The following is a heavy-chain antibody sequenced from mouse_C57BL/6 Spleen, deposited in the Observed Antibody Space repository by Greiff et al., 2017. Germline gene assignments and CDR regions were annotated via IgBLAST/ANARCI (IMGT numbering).Heavy chain of an antibody. D-gene: IGHD2-1*01. Sequence: QVQLQQPGAELVRPGSSVKLSCKASGYTFTSYWMDWVKQRPGQGLKWIGNIYPSDSETHYNQKFKDKATLTVDKSSSTAYMQLSSLTSEDSAVYYCARGGNYGNYLFAYWGQGTLVTVSA. CDR1: GYTFTSYW. CDR2: IYPSDSET. V-gene: IGHV1-61*01. CDR3: ARGGNYGNYLFAY. J-gene: IGHJ3*01.